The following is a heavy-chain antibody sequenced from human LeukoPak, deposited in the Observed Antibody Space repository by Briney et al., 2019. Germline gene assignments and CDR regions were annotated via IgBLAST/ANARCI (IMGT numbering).Heavy chain of an antibody. Sequence: PGGSLRLSCAASGFTFSTYWMGWVRQAPGKGLQWVANIKHDGSEKNYVDSVKGRFTISKDNAKNSLSLQMSSLRVEDTAIYYCARERPGSASAFDYWGQGTLVTVSS. CDR3: ARERPGSASAFDY. V-gene: IGHV3-7*01. CDR2: IKHDGSEK. D-gene: IGHD6-25*01. CDR1: GFTFSTYW. J-gene: IGHJ4*02.